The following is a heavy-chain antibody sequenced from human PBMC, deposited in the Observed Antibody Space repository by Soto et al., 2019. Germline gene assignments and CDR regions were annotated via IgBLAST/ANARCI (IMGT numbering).Heavy chain of an antibody. Sequence: EVQLVESGGGLVRPGGSLRLSCAASGFTFSYYWMHWVRQAPGKGLVWVSRIHIDGSSTTYADFVKGRFIISRDNARNTVDLQMNSVRVEDTAVYYCARGDRGAFDLWGQGTVVTVSS. CDR3: ARGDRGAFDL. J-gene: IGHJ3*01. CDR1: GFTFSYYW. CDR2: IHIDGSST. V-gene: IGHV3-74*01. D-gene: IGHD1-26*01.